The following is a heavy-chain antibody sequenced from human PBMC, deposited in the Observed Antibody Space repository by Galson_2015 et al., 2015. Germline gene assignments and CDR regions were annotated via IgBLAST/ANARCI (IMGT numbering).Heavy chain of an antibody. Sequence: QSGAEVKKPGESLKISCQTSGYLFSTYWIGWVRQMPGKGLEWMGIIYPGDSDSKYSPSFQGQVTISADKTISTVYLQWNSLKASDTGTYYCARRTYPFWALDVWVQGTTVTVSS. V-gene: IGHV5-51*01. CDR1: GYLFSTYW. J-gene: IGHJ6*02. CDR2: IYPGDSDS. D-gene: IGHD1-14*01. CDR3: ARRTYPFWALDV.